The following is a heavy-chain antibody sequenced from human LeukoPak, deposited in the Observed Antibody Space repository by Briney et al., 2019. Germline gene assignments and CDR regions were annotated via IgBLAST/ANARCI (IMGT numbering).Heavy chain of an antibody. J-gene: IGHJ6*03. CDR2: ISSGGDSI. Sequence: PGGSPRLSCAASGITFSDHYMSWIRQAPGKGLEWLSYISSGGDSIYYADSVKGRFTISRDNAKNSVSLQTNSLRAEDTAVYYCASGSYGSGFYYFYYMDVWGKGTTVTVSS. CDR1: GITFSDHY. CDR3: ASGSYGSGFYYFYYMDV. D-gene: IGHD3-10*01. V-gene: IGHV3-11*04.